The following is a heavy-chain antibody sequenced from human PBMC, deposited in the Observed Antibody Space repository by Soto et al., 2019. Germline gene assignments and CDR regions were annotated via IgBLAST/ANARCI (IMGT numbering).Heavy chain of an antibody. CDR2: INPSGGST. V-gene: IGHV1-46*01. J-gene: IGHJ3*02. CDR3: ARTLLVVVVAAPRDAFDI. CDR1: GYTFTSYY. Sequence: ASVKVSCKASGYTFTSYYMHWVRQAPGQGLEWMGIINPSGGSTSYAQKFQGRVTMTRDTSMSTVYMELSSLRSEDTAVYYCARTLLVVVVAAPRDAFDIWGQGTMVTASS. D-gene: IGHD2-15*01.